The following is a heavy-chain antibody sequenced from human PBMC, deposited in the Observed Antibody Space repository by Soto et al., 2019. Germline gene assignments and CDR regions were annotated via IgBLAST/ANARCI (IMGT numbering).Heavy chain of an antibody. CDR3: ARDHSISSSGAWWLDP. CDR1: GYTFTSNY. V-gene: IGHV1-46*01. Sequence: ASVKVSCKASGYTFTSNYIHWVRRAPGQGLEWMGTIDPSGGNTNYAQKFQGRVTMTRDTSTSTVYMDLRSLTSEDTAVYYCARDHSISSSGAWWLDPWGQGTLVTVSS. J-gene: IGHJ5*02. D-gene: IGHD6-13*01. CDR2: IDPSGGNT.